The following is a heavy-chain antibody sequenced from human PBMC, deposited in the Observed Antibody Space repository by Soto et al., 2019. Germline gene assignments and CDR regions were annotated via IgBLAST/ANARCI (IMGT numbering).Heavy chain of an antibody. Sequence: GGSLRLSCAASGFTFSSYAMHWVRQAPGKGLEWVAVISYDGSNKYYADSVKGRFTISGDNSKNTLYLQMNSLRAEDTAVYYCARGYYDSSGYHDAFDIWGQGTMVTVSS. CDR1: GFTFSSYA. D-gene: IGHD3-22*01. CDR3: ARGYYDSSGYHDAFDI. V-gene: IGHV3-30-3*01. J-gene: IGHJ3*02. CDR2: ISYDGSNK.